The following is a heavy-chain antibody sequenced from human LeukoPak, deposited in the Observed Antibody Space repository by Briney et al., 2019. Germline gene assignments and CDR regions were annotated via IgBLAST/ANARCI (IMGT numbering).Heavy chain of an antibody. V-gene: IGHV4-31*03. CDR2: IYYSGST. J-gene: IGHJ4*02. Sequence: SETLSLTCTVSGGSVSSGSYYWSWIRQHPGKGLEWIGYIYYSGSTYYNPSLKSRVTISVDRSKNQFSLKLSSVTAADTAVYYCARGNYYDSSGYHAPIDYWGQGTLVTVSS. D-gene: IGHD3-22*01. CDR1: GGSVSSGSYY. CDR3: ARGNYYDSSGYHAPIDY.